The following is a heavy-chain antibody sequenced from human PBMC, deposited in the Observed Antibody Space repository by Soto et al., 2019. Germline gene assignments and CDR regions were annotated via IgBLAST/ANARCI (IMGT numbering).Heavy chain of an antibody. D-gene: IGHD4-17*01. Sequence: ASVKVSCKASGYTLTDNYMHWVREAPGQGLEWMGWINPNVGTNYAQKFQGRVTMTRDTSISTAYMELSRLRSDDAAVYYCARSLTTLTTLLDYWGQGTLVTVSS. J-gene: IGHJ4*02. V-gene: IGHV1-2*02. CDR1: GYTLTDNY. CDR2: INPNVGT. CDR3: ARSLTTLTTLLDY.